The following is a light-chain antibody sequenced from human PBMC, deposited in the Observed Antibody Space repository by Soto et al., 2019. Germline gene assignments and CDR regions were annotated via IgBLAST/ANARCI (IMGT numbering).Light chain of an antibody. J-gene: IGKJ1*01. CDR3: QQRSNWPPGGT. V-gene: IGKV3-11*01. CDR1: QRVSSY. CDR2: DAS. Sequence: EIVLTQSPATLSLSPGERATLSCRASQRVSSYLAWYQQKPGQAPRLLIYDASNRATGIPARFSGSGSGTDFTLTISSLEPEDFAVYYCQQRSNWPPGGTFGQGTQVEIK.